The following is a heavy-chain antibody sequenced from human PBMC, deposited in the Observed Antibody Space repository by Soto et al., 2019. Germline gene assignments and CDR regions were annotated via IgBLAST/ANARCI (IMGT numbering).Heavy chain of an antibody. Sequence: ASVKVSCKASGYTFTSYGISWVRQAPGQGLEWMGWISGYKGNTNYAQKFQGRVTMATDTSTSTAHMELRSLRSDDTAVYYCARDSTMPKPYYYGMDVWGQGTTVTVSS. V-gene: IGHV1-18*01. CDR3: ARDSTMPKPYYYGMDV. CDR2: ISGYKGNT. J-gene: IGHJ6*02. D-gene: IGHD2-2*01. CDR1: GYTFTSYG.